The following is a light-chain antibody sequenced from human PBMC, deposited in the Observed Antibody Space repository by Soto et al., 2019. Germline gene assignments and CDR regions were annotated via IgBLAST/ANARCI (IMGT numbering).Light chain of an antibody. CDR3: HQYGGAPPEYP. J-gene: IGKJ2*01. V-gene: IGKV3-20*01. Sequence: IVLTQSPGTMSLSPGERATLSCRASQTFSGSHLAWYQQKPGQAPRLIIYGASTRPTGIPDRFSGSGSGTYFTLPITRLEPEDFAVYYCHQYGGAPPEYPFGQWTKLEIK. CDR1: QTFSGSH. CDR2: GAS.